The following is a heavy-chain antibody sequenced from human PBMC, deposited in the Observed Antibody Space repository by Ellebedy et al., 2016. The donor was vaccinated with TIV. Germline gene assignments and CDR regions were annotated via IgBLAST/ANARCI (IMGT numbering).Heavy chain of an antibody. CDR2: ISSSSSYI. V-gene: IGHV3-21*01. CDR1: GFTFSSYS. CDR3: ARALGYYYYYMDV. J-gene: IGHJ6*03. Sequence: GESLKISXAASGFTFSSYSMNWVRQAPGKGLEWVSSISSSSSYIYYADSVKGRFTISRDNAKNSLYLQMNSLRAEDTAVYYCARALGYYYYYMDVWGKGTTVTVSS.